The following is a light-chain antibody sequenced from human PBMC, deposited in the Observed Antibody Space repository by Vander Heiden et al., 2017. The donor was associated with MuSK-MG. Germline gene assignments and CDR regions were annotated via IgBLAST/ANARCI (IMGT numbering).Light chain of an antibody. J-gene: IGLJ2*01. CDR3: QAWDSSTSVV. Sequence: SYELSQPPSVCVPPGPPASITCSGHKLGDNYACWYQQKPGQSPVLIIYRDSKRPSGIPERFSGSNSGNTATLAISGTQAMDEADYYCQAWDSSTSVVFGGGTKLTVL. CDR2: RDS. CDR1: KLGDNY. V-gene: IGLV3-1*01.